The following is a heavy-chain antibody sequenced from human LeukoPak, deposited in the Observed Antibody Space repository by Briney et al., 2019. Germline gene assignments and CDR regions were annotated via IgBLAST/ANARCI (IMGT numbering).Heavy chain of an antibody. V-gene: IGHV4-30-4*01. D-gene: IGHD5-18*01. Sequence: PSETLSLTCTVSGGSISSGDYYWGWIRQPPGKGLEWIGYIYYSGSTYYNPSLKSRVTISVDTSKNQFSLKLSSVTAADTAVYYCARGSGYSYGIDYWGQGTLVTVSS. J-gene: IGHJ4*02. CDR1: GGSISSGDYY. CDR2: IYYSGST. CDR3: ARGSGYSYGIDY.